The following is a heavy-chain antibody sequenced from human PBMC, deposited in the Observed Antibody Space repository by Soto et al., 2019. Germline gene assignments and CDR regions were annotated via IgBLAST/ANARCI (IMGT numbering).Heavy chain of an antibody. CDR2: IYYSGST. D-gene: IGHD6-13*01. Sequence: SETLSLTCTVSGGSISSSSYYWGWIRQPPGKGLEWIGSIYYSGSTYYNPSLKSRVTISVDTSKNQFSLKLSSVTAAGTAVYYCARHRRQQLVRSLDYYYYYMDVWGKGTTVTVSS. CDR3: ARHRRQQLVRSLDYYYYYMDV. J-gene: IGHJ6*03. CDR1: GGSISSSSYY. V-gene: IGHV4-39*01.